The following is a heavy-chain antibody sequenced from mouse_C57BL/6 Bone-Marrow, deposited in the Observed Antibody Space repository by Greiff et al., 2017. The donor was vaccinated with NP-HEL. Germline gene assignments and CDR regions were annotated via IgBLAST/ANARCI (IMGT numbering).Heavy chain of an antibody. CDR1: GYTFTSYG. D-gene: IGHD2-5*01. CDR2: IYPRSGNT. V-gene: IGHV1-81*01. CDR3: ARRAYYSNEGFAY. Sequence: VQLQESGAELARPGASVKLSCKASGYTFTSYGISWVKQRTGQGLEWIGEIYPRSGNTYYNEKFKGKAKLTADKSSSTAYMELRSLTSEDSAVYFCARRAYYSNEGFAYWGQGTLVTVSA. J-gene: IGHJ3*01.